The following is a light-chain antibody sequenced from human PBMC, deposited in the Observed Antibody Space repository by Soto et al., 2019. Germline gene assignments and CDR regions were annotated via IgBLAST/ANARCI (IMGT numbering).Light chain of an antibody. Sequence: EIVLTQSPGTRSLSQVERATLSCRASQSVSSTYLAWYQQKPGQAPRLLIYGASSRATGIPDRFSGSGSGTDFTLTISRLEPEDFAVYYCQQYGSSPLTFGGGTKV. V-gene: IGKV3-20*01. CDR3: QQYGSSPLT. J-gene: IGKJ4*01. CDR1: QSVSSTY. CDR2: GAS.